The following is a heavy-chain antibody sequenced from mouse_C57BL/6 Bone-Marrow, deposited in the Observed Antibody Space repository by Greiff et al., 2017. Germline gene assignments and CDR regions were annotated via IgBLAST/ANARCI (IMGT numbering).Heavy chain of an antibody. V-gene: IGHV5-17*01. CDR1: GFTFSDYG. D-gene: IGHD4-1*02. J-gene: IGHJ4*01. CDR2: ISSGSSTI. Sequence: DVHLVESGGGLVKPGGSLKLSCAASGFTFSDYGMHWVRQAPEKGLEWVAYISSGSSTIYYADTVKGRFTISRDNAKNTLFLQMTSLRSEDTAMYYCARYNWDYYAMDYWGQGTSVTVSS. CDR3: ARYNWDYYAMDY.